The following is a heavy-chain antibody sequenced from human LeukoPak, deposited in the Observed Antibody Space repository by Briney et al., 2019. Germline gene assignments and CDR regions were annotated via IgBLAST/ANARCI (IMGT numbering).Heavy chain of an antibody. V-gene: IGHV1-18*01. D-gene: IGHD2-2*02. Sequence: ASVKVSCKASGYTFTSYGISWMRQAPGQGLEWMGWISAYNGNTNYAQKLQGRVTMTTDTSTSTAYMELRSLRSDDTAVYYCARGWGPIVVVPAATPDYYYYYMDVWGKGTTVTVSS. CDR3: ARGWGPIVVVPAATPDYYYYYMDV. CDR2: ISAYNGNT. J-gene: IGHJ6*03. CDR1: GYTFTSYG.